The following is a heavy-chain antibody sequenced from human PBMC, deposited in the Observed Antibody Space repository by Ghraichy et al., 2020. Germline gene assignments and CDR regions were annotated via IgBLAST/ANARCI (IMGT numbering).Heavy chain of an antibody. J-gene: IGHJ6*03. CDR1: GASISSSL. D-gene: IGHD2-2*01. Sequence: SETLSLTCSVSGASISSSLWSWIRQAPGKGLEWIAYIDYSAKSKFNPSLKTRINISVDVSKSQYSLNLSSVTAADTAVYFCARFLVVPGAMQYFYYYMDVWGKGTTVTVSS. CDR3: ARFLVVPGAMQYFYYYMDV. CDR2: IDYSAKS. V-gene: IGHV4-59*01.